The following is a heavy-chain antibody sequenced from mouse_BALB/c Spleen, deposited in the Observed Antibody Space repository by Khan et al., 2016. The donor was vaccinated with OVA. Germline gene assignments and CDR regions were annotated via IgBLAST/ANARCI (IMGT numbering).Heavy chain of an antibody. CDR2: IWGDGST. D-gene: IGHD3-2*01. CDR3: AKETWGNYVAMDS. CDR1: GFSLTSYG. J-gene: IGHJ4*01. Sequence: QVQLKESGPGLVAPSQSLSITCTVSGFSLTSYGVSWVRQPPGKGLEWLGVIWGDGSTNYHSGLKPRLTISKDNSKSQVFLTLNSLQTDDTATYFGAKETWGNYVAMDSWGQGTSVTVSS. V-gene: IGHV2-3*01.